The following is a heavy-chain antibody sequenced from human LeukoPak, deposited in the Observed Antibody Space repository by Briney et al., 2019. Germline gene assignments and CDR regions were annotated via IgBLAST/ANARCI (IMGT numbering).Heavy chain of an antibody. J-gene: IGHJ5*02. CDR1: GDSISSYY. Sequence: SETLSLTCTVSGDSISSYYWSWIRQPAGKGLEWIGRIHVSGSTNYSPSLKIRVTMPVDTSRNQFSLKLTSVTAADTAVYYCARDLGSGYYRFDPWGQGTLVTVSS. CDR3: ARDLGSGYYRFDP. CDR2: IHVSGST. V-gene: IGHV4-4*07. D-gene: IGHD3-3*01.